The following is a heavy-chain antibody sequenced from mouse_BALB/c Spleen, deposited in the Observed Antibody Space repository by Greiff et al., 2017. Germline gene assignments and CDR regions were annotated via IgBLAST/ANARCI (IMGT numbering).Heavy chain of an antibody. D-gene: IGHD2-4*01. J-gene: IGHJ2*01. V-gene: IGHV14-3*02. CDR3: ARLITQDYFDY. Sequence: VQLQQSGAELVKPGASVKLSCTASGFNIKDTYMHWVKQRPEQGLEWIGRIDPANGNTKYDPKFQGKATITADTSSNTAYLQLSSLTSEDTAVYYCARLITQDYFDYWGQGTPLTVSS. CDR2: IDPANGNT. CDR1: GFNIKDTY.